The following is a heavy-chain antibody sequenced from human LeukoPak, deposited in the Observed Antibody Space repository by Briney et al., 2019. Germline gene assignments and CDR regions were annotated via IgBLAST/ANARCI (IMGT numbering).Heavy chain of an antibody. CDR3: ARVGSTSTNWFDP. CDR1: GYSISSGYY. Sequence: PSETLSLTCAVSGYSISSGYYWGWIRQPPGKGLEWIGSIYHSGSTYYNPSLKSRVTISVDTSRNQFSLKLSSVTAADTAVNYCARVGSTSTNWFDPRGQGTLVTVSS. CDR2: IYHSGST. J-gene: IGHJ5*02. V-gene: IGHV4-38-2*01. D-gene: IGHD2-2*01.